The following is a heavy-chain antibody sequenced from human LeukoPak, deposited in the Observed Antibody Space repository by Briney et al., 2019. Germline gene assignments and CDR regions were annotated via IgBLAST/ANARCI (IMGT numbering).Heavy chain of an antibody. D-gene: IGHD2-15*01. J-gene: IGHJ4*02. CDR1: GYTPTELS. CDR3: ATDRSGLAAFDY. Sequence: ASVKVSCKVSGYTPTELSMHWVRQAPGKGLEWMGGFDPEDGETIYAQKFQGRVTMTEDTSTDTAYMELSSLRSEDTAVYYCATDRSGLAAFDYWGQGTLVTVSS. V-gene: IGHV1-24*01. CDR2: FDPEDGET.